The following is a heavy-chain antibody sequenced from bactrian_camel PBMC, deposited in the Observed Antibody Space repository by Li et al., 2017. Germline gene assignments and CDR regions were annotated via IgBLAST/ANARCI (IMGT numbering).Heavy chain of an antibody. CDR3: AADGSRRCFSGATWGIDY. CDR2: VDVDGNT. V-gene: IGHV3S42*01. CDR1: GYTYSSYC. J-gene: IGHJ4*01. Sequence: VQLVESGGGSVQAGGSLRLPCAASGYTYSSYCMGWFRQAPGKEREAVAAVDVDGNTSYADSVKGRFTISKDNAKNTLYLQMNSLKPEDTAMYYCAADGSRRCFSGATWGIDYWGQGTQVTVS. D-gene: IGHD3*01.